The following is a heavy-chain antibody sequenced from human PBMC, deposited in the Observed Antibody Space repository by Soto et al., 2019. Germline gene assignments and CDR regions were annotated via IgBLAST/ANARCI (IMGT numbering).Heavy chain of an antibody. CDR1: GFTFSSYA. D-gene: IGHD2-2*01. CDR2: ISGSGGST. J-gene: IGHJ4*02. V-gene: IGHV3-23*01. CDR3: AKEPIVVVPAEDYFDY. Sequence: EVQLLESGGGLVQPGRSLRLSCAASGFTFSSYAMSWVRQAPGKGLEWVSAISGSGGSTYYADSVKGRFTISRDNSKNTLYLQMNSLRAEDTAVYYCAKEPIVVVPAEDYFDYWGQGTLVTVSS.